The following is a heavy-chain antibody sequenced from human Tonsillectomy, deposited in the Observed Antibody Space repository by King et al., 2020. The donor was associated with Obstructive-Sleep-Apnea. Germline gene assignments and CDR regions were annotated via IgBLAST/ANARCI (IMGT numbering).Heavy chain of an antibody. J-gene: IGHJ4*02. D-gene: IGHD6-13*01. CDR2: ISVYNGDT. V-gene: IGHV1-18*04. CDR1: GYTFTSYG. CDR3: ARYAYAAVGSTDYFDY. Sequence: QLVQSGVEVKKPVASVRVSCKASGYTFTSYGITWVRLAPGQGLEWMGGISVYNGDTKYAQKFPGRVTTTTDTSTNTAYMESRSLRSDDTAVYYCARYAYAAVGSTDYFDYWGQGTLVTVSS.